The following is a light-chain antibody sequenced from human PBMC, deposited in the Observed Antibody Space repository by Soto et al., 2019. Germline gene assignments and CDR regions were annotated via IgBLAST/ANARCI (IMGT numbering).Light chain of an antibody. V-gene: IGLV2-14*01. Sequence: QSVLTQPASVSGSPGQSITISCTGTSSDVGGYNYVSWYQQHPGKAPKVIIYEVSNWPSGVANRFSGSKSGNTASLAISGLQAEDEADYYCSSYTSSSTLSYVFGTGTKV. J-gene: IGLJ1*01. CDR2: EVS. CDR1: SSDVGGYNY. CDR3: SSYTSSSTLSYV.